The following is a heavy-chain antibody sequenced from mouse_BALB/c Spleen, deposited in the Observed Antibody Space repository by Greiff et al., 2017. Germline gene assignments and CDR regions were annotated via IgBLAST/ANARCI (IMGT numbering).Heavy chain of an antibody. Sequence: EVQLVESGGGLVQPGGSRKLSCAASGFTFSSFGMHWVRQAPEKGLEWVAYISSGSSTIYYADTVKGRFTISRDNPKNTLFLQMTSLRSEDTAMYYCARTPGYGNYWYFDVWGAGTTVTVSS. CDR2: ISSGSSTI. J-gene: IGHJ1*01. CDR1: GFTFSSFG. D-gene: IGHD2-1*01. V-gene: IGHV5-17*02. CDR3: ARTPGYGNYWYFDV.